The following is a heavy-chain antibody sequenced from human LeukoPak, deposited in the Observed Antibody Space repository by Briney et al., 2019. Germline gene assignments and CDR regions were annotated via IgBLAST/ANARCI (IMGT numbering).Heavy chain of an antibody. V-gene: IGHV4-39*07. CDR1: GGSISSSSYY. J-gene: IGHJ3*02. CDR2: INHSGST. Sequence: SETLSPTCTVSGGSISSSSYYWGWIRQPPGKGLEWIGEINHSGSTNYNPSLKSRVTISVDTSKNQFSLKLSSVTAADTAVYYCARGLRYCTNPGAFDIWGQGTMVTVSS. CDR3: ARGLRYCTNPGAFDI. D-gene: IGHD2-8*01.